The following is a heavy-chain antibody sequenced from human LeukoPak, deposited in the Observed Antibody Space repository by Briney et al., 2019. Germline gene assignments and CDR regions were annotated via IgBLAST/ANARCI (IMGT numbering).Heavy chain of an antibody. D-gene: IGHD3-9*01. Sequence: PGGSLRLSCAASGFTFSSYAMHWVRQAPGKGLEWVAVISYDGSNKYYADSVKGRFTISRDNSKNTLYLQMNSLRAEDTAVYYCAREHDILTGYWYGMDVWGQGTTVTVSS. V-gene: IGHV3-30-3*01. CDR3: AREHDILTGYWYGMDV. CDR1: GFTFSSYA. CDR2: ISYDGSNK. J-gene: IGHJ6*02.